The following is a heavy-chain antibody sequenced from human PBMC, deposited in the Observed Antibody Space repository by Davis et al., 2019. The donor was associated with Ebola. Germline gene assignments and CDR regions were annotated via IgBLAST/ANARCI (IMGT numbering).Heavy chain of an antibody. CDR1: GFTFSSYW. V-gene: IGHV3-74*01. CDR3: AIPTSRRYFQH. Sequence: GESRKISCAASGFTFSSYWMHWVRQAPGKELVWVSRINSDGSSTSYADSVKGRFTISRDNAKNTLYLQMNSLRAEDTAVYYCAIPTSRRYFQHWGQGTLVTVSS. CDR2: INSDGSST. J-gene: IGHJ1*01.